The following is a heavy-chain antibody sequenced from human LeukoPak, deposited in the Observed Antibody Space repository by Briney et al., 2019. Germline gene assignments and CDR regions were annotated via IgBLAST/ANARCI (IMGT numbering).Heavy chain of an antibody. D-gene: IGHD3-3*01. CDR2: IIPILGIT. CDR3: ARDQNGSGPYWYFDL. Sequence: SVKVSCKASGGTFKSPAISWVRQAPGQGLEWMGRIIPILGITNYAQKFQGRVTITTDESTTTAYMELSSLRSEDTAVYYCARDQNGSGPYWYFDLWGRGTLVTVSP. CDR1: GGTFKSPA. J-gene: IGHJ2*01. V-gene: IGHV1-69*04.